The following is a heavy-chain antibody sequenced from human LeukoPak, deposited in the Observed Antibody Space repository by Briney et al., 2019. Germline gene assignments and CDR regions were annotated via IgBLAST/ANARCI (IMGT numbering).Heavy chain of an antibody. CDR3: AGFTVWRGIFQY. J-gene: IGHJ1*01. CDR2: IDSSSATT. CDR1: GFTFSYYS. Sequence: GGSLRLSCAASGFTFSYYSMTWVRQAPGKGLEWVSYIDSSSATTYYADSVKGRFIISRDNAKNSLFLQIKSLRAEDTAVYYWAGFTVWRGIFQYWGQGTLVTVSS. V-gene: IGHV3-48*01. D-gene: IGHD3-3*01.